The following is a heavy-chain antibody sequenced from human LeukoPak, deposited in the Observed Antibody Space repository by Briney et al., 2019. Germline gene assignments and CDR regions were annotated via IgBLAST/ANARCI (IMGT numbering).Heavy chain of an antibody. Sequence: GGSLRLSCAASGFTFRNYAMSWVRQAPGKGLEWVSGIKVSGGSTFYADSVKGRFTISRDNSRDTLYLQMNSLRAEDTAVYFCAKDREVTTLGYFQHWGQGTLVTVSS. J-gene: IGHJ1*01. CDR3: AKDREVTTLGYFQH. CDR2: IKVSGGST. CDR1: GFTFRNYA. V-gene: IGHV3-23*01. D-gene: IGHD4-17*01.